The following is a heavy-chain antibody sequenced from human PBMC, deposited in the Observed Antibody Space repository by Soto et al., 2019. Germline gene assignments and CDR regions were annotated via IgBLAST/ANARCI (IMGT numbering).Heavy chain of an antibody. J-gene: IGHJ4*02. CDR3: ARGRYSYGFDS. Sequence: QVQLQQRGAGLLKPSETLSLTCVVPGGSFSGYYWSWIRQSPGHGPEWIGEVNYSGGTNYNPSLESRVIISLDTSKSQFSLRLNSMTAADTAVYFCARGRYSYGFDSWGQGNLVTVSS. D-gene: IGHD5-18*01. CDR2: VNYSGGT. V-gene: IGHV4-34*01. CDR1: GGSFSGYY.